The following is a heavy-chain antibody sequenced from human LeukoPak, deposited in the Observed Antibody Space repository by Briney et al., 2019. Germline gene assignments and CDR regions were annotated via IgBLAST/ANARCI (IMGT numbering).Heavy chain of an antibody. Sequence: PSETLSLTCTVTGGSMNTYYWSWIRQPPGKGLEWSGYMYYSWSTSFSPSLKRRVTMSVDTSKNQFSLNLRSVTAADTAVYYCARVSLDFYDRSGYYYFDYWGQGTLATVSS. J-gene: IGHJ4*02. CDR3: ARVSLDFYDRSGYYYFDY. D-gene: IGHD3-22*01. CDR2: MYYSWST. V-gene: IGHV4-59*01. CDR1: GGSMNTYY.